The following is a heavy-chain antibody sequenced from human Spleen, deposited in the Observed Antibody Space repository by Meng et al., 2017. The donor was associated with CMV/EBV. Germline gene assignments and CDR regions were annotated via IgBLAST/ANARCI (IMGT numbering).Heavy chain of an antibody. CDR2: ITASGGST. D-gene: IGHD6-13*01. CDR3: AKAFSASWYREYYDD. V-gene: IGHV3-23*01. J-gene: IGHJ4*02. CDR1: EFTFSNFA. Sequence: GESLKISCTASEFTFSNFAMSWVRQAPGRGLAWVSAITASGGSTYYADSVKGRFTVSRDNSKNTLYLQMDSLRAEDTALYYCAKAFSASWYREYYDDWGQGTLVTVS.